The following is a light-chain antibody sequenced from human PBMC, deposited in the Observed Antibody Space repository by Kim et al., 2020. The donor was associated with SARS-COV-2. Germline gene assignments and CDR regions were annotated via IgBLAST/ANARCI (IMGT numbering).Light chain of an antibody. CDR1: QRVSGSN. Sequence: EIVLTQSPGTLSLSPGERATLSCRASQRVSGSNLAWYQQKRGQAPRLLMYAASSRATGIPDRFSGSGSGTDFTLTIGRLEPQDFAVYYCQQYAHSLWTFGQETKVDIK. CDR3: QQYAHSLWT. V-gene: IGKV3-20*01. CDR2: AAS. J-gene: IGKJ1*01.